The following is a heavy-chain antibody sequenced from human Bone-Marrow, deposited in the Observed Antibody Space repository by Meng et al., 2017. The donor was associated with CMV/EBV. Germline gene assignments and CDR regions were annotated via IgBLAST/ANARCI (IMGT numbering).Heavy chain of an antibody. CDR1: GYSISSGYY. D-gene: IGHD2-15*01. Sequence: SETLSLTCTVSGYSISSGYYWGWIRQPPGKGLEWIGSIYHSGSTYYNPSLKSRVTISVDTSKNQFSLKLSSVTAADTAVYYWARYPLLVAAVDNDAFDIWGQGTMVTVSS. CDR3: ARYPLLVAAVDNDAFDI. CDR2: IYHSGST. J-gene: IGHJ3*02. V-gene: IGHV4-38-2*02.